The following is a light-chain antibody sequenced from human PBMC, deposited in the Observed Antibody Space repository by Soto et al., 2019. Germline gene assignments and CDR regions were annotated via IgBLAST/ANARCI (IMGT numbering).Light chain of an antibody. CDR1: QSIGSN. V-gene: IGKV3-11*01. CDR3: QQRSNWPT. Sequence: EIVLTQSPCARSLSPVGTAPRSFRASQSIGSNLAWYQQKPGQAPRLLIYDASSRATGIPARFSGSGSGTDFTLTISSLEPEDFAVYYCQQRSNWPTFGQGTKVDIK. J-gene: IGKJ1*01. CDR2: DAS.